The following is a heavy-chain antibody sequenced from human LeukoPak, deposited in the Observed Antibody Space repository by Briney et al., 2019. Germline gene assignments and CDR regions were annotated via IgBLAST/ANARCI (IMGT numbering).Heavy chain of an antibody. CDR1: GFTFSSYS. CDR3: ARGGVPAASNWFDP. V-gene: IGHV3-21*01. Sequence: GGSLRLPCAASGFTFSSYSMNWVRQAPGKGLEWVSSISSSSSYIYYADSVKGRFTISRDNAKNSLYLQMNSLRAEDTAVYYCARGGVPAASNWFDPWGQGTLLTVSS. D-gene: IGHD2-2*01. J-gene: IGHJ5*02. CDR2: ISSSSSYI.